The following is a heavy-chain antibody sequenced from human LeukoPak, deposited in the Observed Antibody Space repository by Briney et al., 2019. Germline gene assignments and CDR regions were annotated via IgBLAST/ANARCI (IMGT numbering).Heavy chain of an antibody. V-gene: IGHV4-38-2*02. Sequence: SETLSLTCTVSGYSISSGYYWGWIRQPPGKGLEWIGSIYHSGSTYYNPSLKSRATISVDTSKNQFSLKLSSVTAADTAVYYCARVGYCSGGSCCFHFDYWGQGTLVTVSS. CDR2: IYHSGST. J-gene: IGHJ4*02. D-gene: IGHD2-15*01. CDR3: ARVGYCSGGSCCFHFDY. CDR1: GYSISSGYY.